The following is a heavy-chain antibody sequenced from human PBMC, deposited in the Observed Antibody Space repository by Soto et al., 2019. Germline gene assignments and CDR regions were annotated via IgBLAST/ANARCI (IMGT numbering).Heavy chain of an antibody. J-gene: IGHJ4*02. D-gene: IGHD1-1*01. CDR3: SRSAKYTSPIDY. CDR1: GFTFSSDT. V-gene: IGHV3-30-3*01. Sequence: QVQLVESGGGVVQSGRSLRLSCATSGFTFSSDTMHWVRQAPGKGLEWVALISYDGTNEYYADSVKGRFTISRDNSKNTLYVHMNGLRPEDTAVYYCSRSAKYTSPIDYWGQGTLVTVSS. CDR2: ISYDGTNE.